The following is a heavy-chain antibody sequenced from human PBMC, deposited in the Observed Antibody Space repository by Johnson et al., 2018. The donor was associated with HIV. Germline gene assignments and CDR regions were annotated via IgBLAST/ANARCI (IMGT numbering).Heavy chain of an antibody. CDR3: ATRGTFWSGYYDAFDI. D-gene: IGHD3-3*01. J-gene: IGHJ3*02. CDR1: EFTFSSYG. V-gene: IGHV3-NL1*01. CDR2: IYKGGST. Sequence: QVQLVESGGGVVQPGRSLTLSCAASEFTFSSYGMHWVRQAPGKGLEWVSVIYKGGSTYFADSVKGRFAISRDNSKNTMYLQMNSLRAEDTAVYYCATRGTFWSGYYDAFDIWGQGTMVTVSS.